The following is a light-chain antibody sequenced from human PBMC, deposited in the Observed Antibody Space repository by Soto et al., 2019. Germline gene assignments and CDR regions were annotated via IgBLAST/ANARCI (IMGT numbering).Light chain of an antibody. J-gene: IGKJ1*01. Sequence: IVMTQSPLSLSVTPGEPASISCRSSQSLLHSNGYNYLDWYLQKPGQSPQVLIYVGSNRASGVPDRFSGSGSGTDFTLKISRVEAEDVGVYYCMQALQTPTFGKGTKVDIK. CDR3: MQALQTPT. V-gene: IGKV2-28*01. CDR1: QSLLHSNGYNY. CDR2: VGS.